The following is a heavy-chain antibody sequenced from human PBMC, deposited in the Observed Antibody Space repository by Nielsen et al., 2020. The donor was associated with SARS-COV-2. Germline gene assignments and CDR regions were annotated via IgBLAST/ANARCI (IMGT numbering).Heavy chain of an antibody. CDR1: GFTFSSYG. CDR2: IYSGGST. Sequence: GGSLRLSCAASGFTFSSYGMHWVRQAPGKGLEWVSVIYSGGSTYYADSVKGRFTISRDNSKNTLYLQMNSLRAEDTAVYYCARGIRLDYWGQGTLVTVSS. D-gene: IGHD2/OR15-2a*01. CDR3: ARGIRLDY. V-gene: IGHV3-NL1*01. J-gene: IGHJ4*02.